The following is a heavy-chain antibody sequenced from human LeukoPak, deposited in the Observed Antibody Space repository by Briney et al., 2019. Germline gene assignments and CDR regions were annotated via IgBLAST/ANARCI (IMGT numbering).Heavy chain of an antibody. D-gene: IGHD5-12*01. Sequence: GPVKVSCKASGYTFTGYYMHWVRQAPGQGLEWMGWINPKSGGTKYAQKLQGRVTMTRDTSISTAYMELRSLRSDDTAVYYCARGVAEQGLFDYWGQGTLVTVSS. J-gene: IGHJ4*02. CDR2: INPKSGGT. CDR1: GYTFTGYY. V-gene: IGHV1-2*02. CDR3: ARGVAEQGLFDY.